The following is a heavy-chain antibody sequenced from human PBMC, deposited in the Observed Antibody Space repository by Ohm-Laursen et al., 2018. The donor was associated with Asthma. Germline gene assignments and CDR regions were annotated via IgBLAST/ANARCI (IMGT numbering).Heavy chain of an antibody. CDR1: GGSFSGYY. CDR3: ARSTYYYDSSGYYVWFDP. CDR2: INHSGST. J-gene: IGHJ5*02. D-gene: IGHD3-22*01. V-gene: IGHV4-34*01. Sequence: GTLSLTCAVYGGSFSGYYWSWIRQPPGKGLEWIGEINHSGSTNYNPSLKSRVTISVDRSKNQFSLKLSSVTAADTAVYYCARSTYYYDSSGYYVWFDPWGQGTLVTVSS.